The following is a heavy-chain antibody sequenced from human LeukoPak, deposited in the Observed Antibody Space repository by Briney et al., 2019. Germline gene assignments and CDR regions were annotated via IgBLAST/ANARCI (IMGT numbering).Heavy chain of an antibody. D-gene: IGHD6-6*01. CDR3: AREHPLARYYMDV. V-gene: IGHV4-39*07. CDR1: SGSISSSTYY. J-gene: IGHJ6*03. CDR2: IYYTGST. Sequence: SETLSLTCTVSSGSISSSTYYWGWIRQPPGKGLEWIGTIYYTGSTYYNPSLKSRVTISVDTSKNQFSLKLTSVTAADTAVYYCAREHPLARYYMDVWGKGTTVTISS.